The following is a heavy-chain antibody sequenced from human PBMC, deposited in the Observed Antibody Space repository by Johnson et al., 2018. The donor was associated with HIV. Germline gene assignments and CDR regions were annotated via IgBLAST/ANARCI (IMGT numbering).Heavy chain of an antibody. J-gene: IGHJ3*02. CDR1: GFTFSSYW. CDR3: ASFGAEDGLGGSFHI. D-gene: IGHD3-16*01. Sequence: VQLVESGGGLLQPGGSLRLSCAASGFTFSSYWMHWFRQAPGNGLVWVSHTNSDGSSTTYADSVKGRFTISRDNAKNTLYLQMDSLRAEDTAVYYCASFGAEDGLGGSFHIWGQGTMVTVTS. V-gene: IGHV3-74*01. CDR2: TNSDGSST.